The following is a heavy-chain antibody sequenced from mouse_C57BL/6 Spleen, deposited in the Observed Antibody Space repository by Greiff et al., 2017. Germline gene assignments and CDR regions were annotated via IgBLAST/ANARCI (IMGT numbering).Heavy chain of an antibody. V-gene: IGHV1-78*01. Sequence: VQLQQSDAELVKPGASVKISCKVSGYTFTDHSIPWMKQRPEQGLEWIGYIYPRDGSTKYNEKFKGKATLTADKSSSTAYMQLNSLTSEDSAVYFCARRYDYDAGFAYWGQGTLVTVSA. CDR2: IYPRDGST. D-gene: IGHD2-4*01. CDR3: ARRYDYDAGFAY. CDR1: GYTFTDHS. J-gene: IGHJ3*01.